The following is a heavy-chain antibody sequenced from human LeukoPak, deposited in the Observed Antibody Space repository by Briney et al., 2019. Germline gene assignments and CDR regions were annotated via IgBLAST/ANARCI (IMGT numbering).Heavy chain of an antibody. J-gene: IGHJ6*02. V-gene: IGHV3-30*04. CDR1: GFTFSSYA. D-gene: IGHD6-6*01. CDR2: ISYDGSNK. CDR3: AREFSSSSGGGYYYGMDV. Sequence: PGGSLRLSCAASGFTFSSYAMHWVRQAPGKGLEWVAVISYDGSNKYYADSVKGRFTISRDNSKNTLYLQMNSLRAEDTAVYYCAREFSSSSGGGYYYGMDVWGQGTTVTVSS.